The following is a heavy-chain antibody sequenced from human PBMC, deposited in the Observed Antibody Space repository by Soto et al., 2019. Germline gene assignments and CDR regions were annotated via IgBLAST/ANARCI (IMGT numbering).Heavy chain of an antibody. CDR2: VSTNGAT. V-gene: IGHV4-4*07. CDR3: ARADYEILTGSYAMDV. Sequence: SEALSLTCTVSDDFISSYYWNWIRQPAGKGLEWIGRVSTNGATNYNPSLESRVTMSVDTSKNQFSLKLTSVTAADTAVYFCARADYEILTGSYAMDVWGQGTTVTVS. D-gene: IGHD3-9*01. J-gene: IGHJ6*02. CDR1: DDFISSYY.